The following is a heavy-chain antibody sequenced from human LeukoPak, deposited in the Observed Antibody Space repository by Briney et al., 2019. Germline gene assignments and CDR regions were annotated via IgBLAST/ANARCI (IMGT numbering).Heavy chain of an antibody. CDR3: ARPRDSSGYYGWY. Sequence: GESLKISCKGSGYSFTTYWIGWVRQMPGKSLEWMGIIYPGDSDTRYSPSFQGQVTISADKSITTAYLQWSSLKASDTAMYFCARPRDSSGYYGWYWGQGTQVTVSS. CDR2: IYPGDSDT. V-gene: IGHV5-51*01. CDR1: GYSFTTYW. J-gene: IGHJ4*02. D-gene: IGHD3-22*01.